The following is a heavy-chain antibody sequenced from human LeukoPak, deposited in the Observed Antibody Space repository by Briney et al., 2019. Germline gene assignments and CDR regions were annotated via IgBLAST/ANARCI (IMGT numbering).Heavy chain of an antibody. V-gene: IGHV4-59*08. J-gene: IGHJ3*02. CDR3: ARQGSSSGRAFDI. CDR1: GGSISSYY. CDR2: ICYSGST. Sequence: SETLSLTCTVSGGSISSYYWSWIRQPPGKGLEWIGYICYSGSTNYNPSLKSRVTISVDTSKNQFSLKLSSVTAADTAVYYCARQGSSSGRAFDIWGQGTMVTVSS. D-gene: IGHD6-13*01.